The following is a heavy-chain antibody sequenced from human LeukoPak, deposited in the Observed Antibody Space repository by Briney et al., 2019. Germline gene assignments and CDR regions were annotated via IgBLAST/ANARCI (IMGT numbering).Heavy chain of an antibody. D-gene: IGHD3-22*01. V-gene: IGHV3-23*01. J-gene: IGHJ3*02. Sequence: GGPLRLSCAASGFTFSSYAMSWVRQAPGKGLEWVSAISGNGGSTYYADSVKGRFTISRDNSKNTLYLQMNSLRAEDTAIYYCATSDSNGYYPDAFHIWGQGTMVTVSS. CDR1: GFTFSSYA. CDR3: ATSDSNGYYPDAFHI. CDR2: ISGNGGST.